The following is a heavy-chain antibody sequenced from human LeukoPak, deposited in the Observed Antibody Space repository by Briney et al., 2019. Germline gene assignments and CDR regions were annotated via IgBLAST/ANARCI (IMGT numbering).Heavy chain of an antibody. V-gene: IGHV5-51*01. Sequence: GESLKISCKGSGYSFTSYWIGWGRQMPGKGLEGMGIIYPSYSDTRYCHSLQGQVSISADKSISTAYLQRSSLKASDTAMYYCASNSGYDYGPFDVWGQGTMVTVSS. CDR3: ASNSGYDYGPFDV. J-gene: IGHJ3*01. CDR2: IYPSYSDT. CDR1: GYSFTSYW. D-gene: IGHD5-12*01.